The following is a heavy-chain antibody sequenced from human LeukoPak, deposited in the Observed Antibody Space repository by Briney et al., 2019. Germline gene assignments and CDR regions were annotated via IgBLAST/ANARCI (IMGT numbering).Heavy chain of an antibody. CDR1: GGSISSYY. V-gene: IGHV4-4*07. CDR2: IYTSGST. D-gene: IGHD3-3*01. Sequence: KPSETLSLTCTVSGGSISSYYWSWIRQPAGKGLEWIGRIYTSGSTNYNPSLKSRVTMSVDTSKNQFSLKLSSVTAADTAVYYCARTYYDFWSGYPFDYWGQGTLVTVSS. CDR3: ARTYYDFWSGYPFDY. J-gene: IGHJ4*02.